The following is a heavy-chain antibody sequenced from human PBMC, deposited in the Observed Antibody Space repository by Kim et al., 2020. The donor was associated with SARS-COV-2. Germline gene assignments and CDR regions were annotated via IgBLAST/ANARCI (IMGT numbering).Heavy chain of an antibody. J-gene: IGHJ6*02. V-gene: IGHV3-23*01. D-gene: IGHD3-10*01. Sequence: GGSLRLSCAASGFTFSGYSMSWVRQAPGKGLEWVSSIRDGGGDTYYADSVKGRFTISRDDSNNTLYLQMNSLRAEDTAIYYCAKPTYGSGSPDIWGQGTTVTVSS. CDR1: GFTFSGYS. CDR2: IRDGGGDT. CDR3: AKPTYGSGSPDI.